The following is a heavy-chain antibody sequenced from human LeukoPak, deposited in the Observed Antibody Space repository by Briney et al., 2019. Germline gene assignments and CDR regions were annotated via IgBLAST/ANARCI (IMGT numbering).Heavy chain of an antibody. CDR2: ITGSSDSI. J-gene: IGHJ4*02. CDR1: GFTFGDYA. V-gene: IGHV3-48*01. CDR3: AKVPRTNHDNFFDY. D-gene: IGHD2-8*01. Sequence: SGGSRRLSCTASGFTFGDYAMNWLRRAPGKGLEWVSYITGSSDSILYTDSVKGRFTISRDNAKNSVYLQMNSLRAEDTALYYCAKVPRTNHDNFFDYWGQGTLVTVSS.